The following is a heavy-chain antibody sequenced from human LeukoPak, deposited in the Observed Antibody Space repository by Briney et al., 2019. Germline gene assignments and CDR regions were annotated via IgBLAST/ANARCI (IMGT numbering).Heavy chain of an antibody. Sequence: PGGSLRLSCAASGFTFSNAWMSWVRQAPGKGLEWVGRIKSKTDGGTTDYAAPVKGRFTISRDDSKNTLYLQMNSLKTEDTAVYYCTTGATMIVASRDYWGQGTLDTVSS. CDR1: GFTFSNAW. CDR2: IKSKTDGGTT. D-gene: IGHD3-22*01. V-gene: IGHV3-15*01. J-gene: IGHJ4*02. CDR3: TTGATMIVASRDY.